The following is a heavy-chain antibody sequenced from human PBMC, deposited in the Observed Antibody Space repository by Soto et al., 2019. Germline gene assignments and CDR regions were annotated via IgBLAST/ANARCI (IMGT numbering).Heavy chain of an antibody. Sequence: SETLSLTCTVSGGSISSCGYYWSWLRQHPGKGLEWIGYIYYSGSTYYNPSLKSRVTISVDASKNHFSLKLSFVTAADTAVYYCARGLDEREVLLCDYWGQGTLVTVSS. CDR3: ARGLDEREVLLCDY. CDR2: IYYSGST. V-gene: IGHV4-31*03. J-gene: IGHJ4*02. CDR1: GGSISSCGYY. D-gene: IGHD3-10*01.